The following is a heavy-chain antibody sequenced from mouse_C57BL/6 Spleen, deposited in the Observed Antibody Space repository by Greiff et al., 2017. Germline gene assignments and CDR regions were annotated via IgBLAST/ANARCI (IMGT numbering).Heavy chain of an antibody. Sequence: QVQLQQPGTELVKPGASVKLSCKASGYTFTSYWMHWVKQRPGQGLEWIGNIIPSNGGTNYNEKFKSKATLTVDKSSSTAYMQLSSLTSEDSAVYYCASPDYGSSYSFDYWGQGTTLTVSS. V-gene: IGHV1-53*01. J-gene: IGHJ2*01. CDR1: GYTFTSYW. D-gene: IGHD1-1*01. CDR3: ASPDYGSSYSFDY. CDR2: IIPSNGGT.